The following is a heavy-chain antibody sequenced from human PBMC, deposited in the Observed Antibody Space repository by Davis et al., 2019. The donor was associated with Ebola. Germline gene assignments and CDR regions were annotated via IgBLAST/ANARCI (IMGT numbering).Heavy chain of an antibody. V-gene: IGHV1-46*01. Sequence: AASVKVSRKASGYTFTSYYMHWVRQAPGQGLEWMGIINPSGGSTSYAQKFQGRVTMTRDTSTSTAYMELSSLRSEDTAVYYCARDRGERITIFGVVSAGMDVWGQGTTVTVSS. CDR3: ARDRGERITIFGVVSAGMDV. J-gene: IGHJ6*02. CDR2: INPSGGST. CDR1: GYTFTSYY. D-gene: IGHD3-3*01.